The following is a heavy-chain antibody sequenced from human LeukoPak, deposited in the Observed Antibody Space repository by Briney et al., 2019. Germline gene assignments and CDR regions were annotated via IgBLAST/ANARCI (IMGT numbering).Heavy chain of an antibody. D-gene: IGHD7-27*01. J-gene: IGHJ4*02. CDR2: ISWNSGSI. CDR1: GFTFDDYA. CDR3: ATGANWGSLAFDY. Sequence: PGGSLRLSCAASGFTFDDYAMHWVRQAPGKGLEWASGISWNSGSIGYADSVKGRFTISRDNAKNSPYLQMNSLRAEDTALYYCATGANWGSLAFDYWGQGTLVTVSS. V-gene: IGHV3-9*01.